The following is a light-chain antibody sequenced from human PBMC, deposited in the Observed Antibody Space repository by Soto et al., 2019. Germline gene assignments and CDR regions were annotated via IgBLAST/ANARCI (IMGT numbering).Light chain of an antibody. J-gene: IGKJ3*01. Sequence: EIVLTQSPGTLSLSPGERATLSCRASRNVGTYSLAWYQHKPGQAPRVLISGASTRATGIPDRFSGSGSGTDFTLTISRLEPEDFAVYYCQHYGDSLFTFGPGTKVEFK. CDR1: RNVGTYS. CDR2: GAS. V-gene: IGKV3-20*01. CDR3: QHYGDSLFT.